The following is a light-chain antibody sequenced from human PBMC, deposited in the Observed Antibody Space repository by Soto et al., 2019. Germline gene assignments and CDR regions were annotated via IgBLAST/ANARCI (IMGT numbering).Light chain of an antibody. Sequence: QSVLTQPPSVSGAPGQRVTISCTGSSSNIGAGYDVHWYQQLPGTAPKLLIYRNNNRPSRVPDRFSGSKSGTSASLAITGLQAEDEADYYCHSYDSSLSGSVFGGGTKLTVL. CDR3: HSYDSSLSGSV. J-gene: IGLJ3*02. CDR2: RNN. V-gene: IGLV1-40*01. CDR1: SSNIGAGYD.